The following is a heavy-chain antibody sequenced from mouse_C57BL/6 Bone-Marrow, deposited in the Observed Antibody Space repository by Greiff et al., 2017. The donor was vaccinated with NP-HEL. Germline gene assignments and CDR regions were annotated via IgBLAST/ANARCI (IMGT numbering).Heavy chain of an antibody. Sequence: EVQVVESGGGLVQPGGSLSLSCAASGFTFTDYYMSWVRQPPGKALEWLGFIRNKANGYTTEYSASVKGRFTISRDNSQSILYLQMNALRAEDSATYYCARYMRYFDYWGQGTTLTVSS. CDR2: IRNKANGYTT. J-gene: IGHJ2*01. V-gene: IGHV7-3*01. CDR1: GFTFTDYY. CDR3: ARYMRYFDY.